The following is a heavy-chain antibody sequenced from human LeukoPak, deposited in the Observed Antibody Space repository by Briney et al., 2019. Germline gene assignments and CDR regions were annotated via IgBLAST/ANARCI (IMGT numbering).Heavy chain of an antibody. CDR3: ARGPVAGTGLNWFDP. V-gene: IGHV1-8*02. CDR1: GYTFTSYY. Sequence: ASVKVSCKASGYTFTSYYITWVRQATGQGLEWMGWINPDSGNTGYAQKFQGRVTMTRNTSISTAYMELSSLRSEDTAMYYCARGPVAGTGLNWFDPWGQGTLVTVSS. CDR2: INPDSGNT. J-gene: IGHJ5*02. D-gene: IGHD6-19*01.